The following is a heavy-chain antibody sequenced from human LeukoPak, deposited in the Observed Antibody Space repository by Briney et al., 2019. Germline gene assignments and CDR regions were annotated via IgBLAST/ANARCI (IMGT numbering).Heavy chain of an antibody. Sequence: GGSLRLSCAASGFTVSSNYMSWVRQAPGKGLEWVSVIYSGGGTYYADSVKGRFTISRDNSKNTLYLQINSLRAEDTAVYYCARDLGSGFLQFDYWGREPWSPSPQ. V-gene: IGHV3-66*01. CDR3: ARDLGSGFLQFDY. D-gene: IGHD6-19*01. CDR1: GFTVSSNY. CDR2: IYSGGGT. J-gene: IGHJ4*02.